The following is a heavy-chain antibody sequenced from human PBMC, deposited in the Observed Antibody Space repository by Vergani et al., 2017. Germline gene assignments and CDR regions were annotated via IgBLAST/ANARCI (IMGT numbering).Heavy chain of an antibody. V-gene: IGHV4-34*01. CDR1: GGSFSGYY. CDR2: INHSGST. D-gene: IGHD2-2*01. Sequence: QVQLQQWGAGLLKPSETLSLTCAVYGGSFSGYYWSWIRQPPGKGLEWIGEINHSGSTNYNPSLKSRVTISVDTSKNQFSLKLSSVTAADTAVYYCAKYQLPLSPDAFDIWGQGTMVTVSS. J-gene: IGHJ3*02. CDR3: AKYQLPLSPDAFDI.